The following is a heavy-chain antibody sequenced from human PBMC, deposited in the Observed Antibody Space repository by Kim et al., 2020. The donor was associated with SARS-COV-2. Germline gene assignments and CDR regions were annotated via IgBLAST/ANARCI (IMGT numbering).Heavy chain of an antibody. V-gene: IGHV4-30-2*01. J-gene: IGHJ4*02. CDR3: ARAPKGDGFNFGFLDY. D-gene: IGHD3-10*01. Sequence: SETLSLTCAVSGDSISSDDYSWSWIRQPPGKGLEWIGYIYHTGSTYYNPSLRGRVFLSVDKSRNQFSLRLNSVTAADTAVYYCARAPKGDGFNFGFLDYWGQGTLVTVSS. CDR2: IYHTGST. CDR1: GDSISSDDYS.